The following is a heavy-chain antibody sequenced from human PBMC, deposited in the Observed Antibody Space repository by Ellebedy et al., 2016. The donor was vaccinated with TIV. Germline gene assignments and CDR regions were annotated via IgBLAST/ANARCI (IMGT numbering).Heavy chain of an antibody. CDR1: GFTFSSYC. CDR3: ARARFDP. V-gene: IGHV3-7*03. J-gene: IGHJ5*02. CDR2: IKQDGSEK. Sequence: GGSLRLXXAASGFTFSSYCMNWVRQAPGKGLEWVANIKQDGSEKYYVDSVKGRFTVSRDNAKNSLYLQMDSLRAEDTAVYYCARARFDPWGQGTLVTVSS.